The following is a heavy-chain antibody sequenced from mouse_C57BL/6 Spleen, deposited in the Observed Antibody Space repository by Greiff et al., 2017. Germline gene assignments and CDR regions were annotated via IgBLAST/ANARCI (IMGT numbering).Heavy chain of an antibody. D-gene: IGHD2-2*01. J-gene: IGHJ2*01. CDR1: GYTFTSYW. CDR3: ARGGSMVTAAVDY. CDR2: IDPSDGYT. Sequence: QVQLQQPGAELVMPGASVKLSCKASGYTFTSYWMHWVKQRPGQGLEWIGEIDPSDGYTNYNQKFKGKSTLTVDKSSSTAYMQLSSLTSEDSAVYYCARGGSMVTAAVDYWGQGTTLTVSS. V-gene: IGHV1-69*01.